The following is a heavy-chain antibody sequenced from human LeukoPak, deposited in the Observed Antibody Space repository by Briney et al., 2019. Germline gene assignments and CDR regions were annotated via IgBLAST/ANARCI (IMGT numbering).Heavy chain of an antibody. Sequence: SETLSLTCTVSGGSISSSSYYWGWIRQPPGMGLEWIGSVYFSGSTYYNPSLKSRVTIPVDRSKNQFSLKLSSVTAADTAVYYCARGGHSYGSFRLYFDYWGQGTLVTVSS. D-gene: IGHD5-18*01. V-gene: IGHV4-39*01. CDR3: ARGGHSYGSFRLYFDY. CDR1: GGSISSSSYY. CDR2: VYFSGST. J-gene: IGHJ4*02.